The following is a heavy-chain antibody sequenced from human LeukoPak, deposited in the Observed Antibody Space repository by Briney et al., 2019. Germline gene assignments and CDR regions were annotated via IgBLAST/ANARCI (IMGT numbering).Heavy chain of an antibody. D-gene: IGHD7-27*01. V-gene: IGHV4-38-2*02. Sequence: SETLSLTCTVSGYSISTAYYWGWIRQPPGKGLEWIASIYHTGKTNYNPSLRSRVTISVDTSKNNFSLKLSSVTAADTAVYYCARENWVFDYWGQGILVTVSS. CDR1: GYSISTAYY. CDR3: ARENWVFDY. J-gene: IGHJ4*02. CDR2: IYHTGKT.